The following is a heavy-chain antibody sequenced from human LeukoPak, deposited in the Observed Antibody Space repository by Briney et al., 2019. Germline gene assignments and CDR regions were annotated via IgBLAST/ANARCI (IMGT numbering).Heavy chain of an antibody. CDR1: GFTFSSYA. CDR2: MSGNGDST. J-gene: IGHJ4*02. Sequence: PGGSLRLSCAASGFTFSSYAMSWVRQAPGQGLEWVSTMSGNGDSTYYADSVKGRFTMSRDNSRNTLYLQMNSLRAEDTAVYYCAKEPLYCGGDCYEPFDYWGQGTLVTVSS. V-gene: IGHV3-23*01. D-gene: IGHD2-21*02. CDR3: AKEPLYCGGDCYEPFDY.